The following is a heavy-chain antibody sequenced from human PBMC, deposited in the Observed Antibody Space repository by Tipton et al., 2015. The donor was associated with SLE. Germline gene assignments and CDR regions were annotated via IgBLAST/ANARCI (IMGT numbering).Heavy chain of an antibody. CDR2: IYHSGST. CDR1: GYSISSGYY. D-gene: IGHD2-21*02. CDR3: ARDYSFCGGDCYFRGAFDL. V-gene: IGHV4-38-2*02. Sequence: TLSLTCAVSGYSISSGYYWGWIRQPPGKGLEWIGSIYHSGSTYYNPSLKSRVTISVDTSKNQFSLKLSSVTAADTAVYYCARDYSFCGGDCYFRGAFDLWGQGTMVTVSS. J-gene: IGHJ3*01.